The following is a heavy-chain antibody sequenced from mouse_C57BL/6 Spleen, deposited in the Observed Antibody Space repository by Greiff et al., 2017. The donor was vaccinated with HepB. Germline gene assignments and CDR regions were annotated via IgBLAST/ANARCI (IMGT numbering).Heavy chain of an antibody. V-gene: IGHV1-55*01. CDR2: IYPGSGST. Sequence: QVQLQQPGAELVKPGASVKMSCKASGYTFTSYWITWVKQRPGQGLEWIGDIYPGSGSTNYNEKFKSKATLTVDTSSSTAYMQLSSLTSEDSAVYYCARWAAQAPWFAYWGQGTLVTVSA. CDR1: GYTFTSYW. CDR3: ARWAAQAPWFAY. J-gene: IGHJ3*01. D-gene: IGHD3-2*02.